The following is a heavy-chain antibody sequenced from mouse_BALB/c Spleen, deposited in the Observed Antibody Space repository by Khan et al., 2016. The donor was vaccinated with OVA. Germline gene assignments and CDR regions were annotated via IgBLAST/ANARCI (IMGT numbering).Heavy chain of an antibody. V-gene: IGHV1S41*01. CDR1: GYTFTSYW. Sequence: DLVKPGASVKLSCKASGYTFTSYWINWIKQRPGQGLEWIGQIGPGSGSTYYNEMFKGKATLTIDTSSSTVYIQLSSPSSEDSAVYFCARSNYYGSSLYAMDYWGQGTSVTVSS. D-gene: IGHD1-1*01. CDR2: IGPGSGST. J-gene: IGHJ4*01. CDR3: ARSNYYGSSLYAMDY.